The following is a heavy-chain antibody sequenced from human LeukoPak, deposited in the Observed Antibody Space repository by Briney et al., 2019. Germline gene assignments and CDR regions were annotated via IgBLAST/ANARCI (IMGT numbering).Heavy chain of an antibody. V-gene: IGHV4-34*01. CDR3: ARVGGSSGYYYLVFDY. D-gene: IGHD3-22*01. J-gene: IGHJ4*02. CDR1: GGSFSGYY. CDR2: INHSGST. Sequence: SETLSLTCAVYGGSFSGYYWSWIRQPPGKGLEWIGEINHSGSTNYNPSLKSRVTISVDTSKNQFSLKLSPVTAADTAVYYCARVGGSSGYYYLVFDYWGQGTLVTVSS.